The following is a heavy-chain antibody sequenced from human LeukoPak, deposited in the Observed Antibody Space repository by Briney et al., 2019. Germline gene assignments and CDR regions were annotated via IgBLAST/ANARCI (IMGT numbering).Heavy chain of an antibody. D-gene: IGHD4-11*01. CDR1: GFTFSSYW. CDR2: INNDGTTT. J-gene: IGHJ4*02. CDR3: ARLLQGDD. Sequence: PGGSLRLSCAASGFTFSSYWMHWVRQAPGKGLVWLSRINNDGTTTTYADSVRGRFTISRDNAKNTLYLEMNSLRAEDTAVYYCARLLQGDDWGQGTLVTVSS. V-gene: IGHV3-74*01.